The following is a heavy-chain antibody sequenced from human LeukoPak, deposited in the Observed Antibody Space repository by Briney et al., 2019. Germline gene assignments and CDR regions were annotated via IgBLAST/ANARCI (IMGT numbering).Heavy chain of an antibody. CDR2: INQDGSEK. D-gene: IGHD1-26*01. CDR1: GFTFSRNW. V-gene: IGHV3-7*03. J-gene: IGHJ3*02. Sequence: PGGSLRLSRAASGFTFSRNWMIWVRQAPGKRLEWVANINQDGSEKYYVDSVKGRFTISRDNAKNSLFLQMNSLRAEDTAVYYCARVGSGNFLGAFDIWGQGTMVTVSS. CDR3: ARVGSGNFLGAFDI.